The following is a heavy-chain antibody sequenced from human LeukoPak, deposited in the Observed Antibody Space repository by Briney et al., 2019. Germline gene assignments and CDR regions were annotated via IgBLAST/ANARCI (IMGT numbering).Heavy chain of an antibody. J-gene: IGHJ6*03. CDR3: ARGGYWVDWLLPDYYYYYMDV. D-gene: IGHD3-9*01. CDR2: VTAFNENT. V-gene: IGHV1-18*01. CDR1: GLALTTYN. Sequence: ASVKVSCKASGLALTTYNIVWLRQAPGQGLEWVGWVTAFNENTHYSRKVQGRVTMTRDTSTSTAYMELRSLRSDGTAVYYCARGGYWVDWLLPDYYYYYMDVWGKGTTVTISS.